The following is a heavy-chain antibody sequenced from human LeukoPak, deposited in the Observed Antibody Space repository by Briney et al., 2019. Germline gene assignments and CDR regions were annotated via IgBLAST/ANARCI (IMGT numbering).Heavy chain of an antibody. D-gene: IGHD6-13*01. J-gene: IGHJ6*03. CDR2: INPSGGST. V-gene: IGHV1-46*01. CDR1: GYTFTSYY. CDR3: ARDGSSSWYANFDSYYMDV. Sequence: ASVKVSCKASGYTFTSYYMHWVRQAPGQGLEWMGVINPSGGSTSYAQKFQGRVTMTRDTSTSTVYMELSSLRSDDTAVYYCARDGSSSWYANFDSYYMDVWGKGTTVTVSS.